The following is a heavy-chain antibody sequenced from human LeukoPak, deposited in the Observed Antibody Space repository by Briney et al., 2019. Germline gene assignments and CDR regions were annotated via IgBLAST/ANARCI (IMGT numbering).Heavy chain of an antibody. V-gene: IGHV3-30-3*01. CDR3: AKGRSSYPYYFDY. D-gene: IGHD6-6*01. CDR2: ISYDGSNK. J-gene: IGHJ4*02. CDR1: GFTFSSYA. Sequence: GGSLRLSCAASGFTFSSYAMHWVRQAPGKGLEWVAVISYDGSNKYYADSVKGRFTISRDNSKNTLYLQMNSLRAEDTAVYYCAKGRSSYPYYFDYWGQGTLVTVSS.